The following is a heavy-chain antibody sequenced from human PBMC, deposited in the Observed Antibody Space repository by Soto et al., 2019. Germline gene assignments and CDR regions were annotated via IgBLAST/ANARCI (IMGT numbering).Heavy chain of an antibody. CDR2: ISGGGDTT. V-gene: IGHV3-23*01. D-gene: IGHD3-10*01. J-gene: IGHJ4*02. CDR3: AKGRGGSGSLTPRVDF. CDR1: GFTFNNYA. Sequence: EVQLLESGGGLVQPGGSLRLSCAASGFTFNNYAMTWVRQAPGKGLEWVSAISGGGDTTSYADSVKGRFTVSRDGSKNTLYLQMRSRRGEDTALDYCAKGRGGSGSLTPRVDFWGQGTLVTVSS.